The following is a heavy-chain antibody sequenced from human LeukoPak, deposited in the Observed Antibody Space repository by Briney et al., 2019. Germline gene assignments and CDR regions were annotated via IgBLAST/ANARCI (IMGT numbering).Heavy chain of an antibody. CDR1: GYSFTKYW. J-gene: IGHJ4*02. V-gene: IGHV5-51*01. D-gene: IGHD3-22*01. CDR3: ARRSSYYYDGPENS. Sequence: PWESLKIPCKGSGYSFTKYWIVWVRQMPGKGLEWVGIIYPGDSDTRYSPSFQGHVTISADKSTSTAYLQWSSLKASDTAMYYCARRSSYYYDGPENSWGQRTLVTVSS. CDR2: IYPGDSDT.